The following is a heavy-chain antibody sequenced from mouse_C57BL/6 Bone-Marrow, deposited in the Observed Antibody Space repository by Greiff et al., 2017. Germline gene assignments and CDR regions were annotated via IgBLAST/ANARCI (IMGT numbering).Heavy chain of an antibody. Sequence: QVQLKQSGAELAKPGASVKLSCKASGYTFTSYWMHWVKQRTGQGLEWIGYINPSSGYTKYNQKFKDKATLTADKSSSTAYMQLSSLTYEDSAVYYCARDYYGNLMDYWGQGTSVTVSS. CDR3: ARDYYGNLMDY. CDR1: GYTFTSYW. CDR2: INPSSGYT. D-gene: IGHD2-1*01. J-gene: IGHJ4*01. V-gene: IGHV1-7*01.